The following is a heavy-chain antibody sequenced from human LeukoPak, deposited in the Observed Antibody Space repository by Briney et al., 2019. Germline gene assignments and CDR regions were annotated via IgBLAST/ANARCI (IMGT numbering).Heavy chain of an antibody. J-gene: IGHJ3*01. Sequence: GGSLRLSCAASGFTFSSYSMNWVRQAPGKGLEWVSSISSTSNYIYYADSVKGRFTISRDNAKTSLYLQMNSLRAEDTAVYYCARGPYYNPSDAFDLWGQGTVVTVFS. D-gene: IGHD3-10*01. CDR2: ISSTSNYI. V-gene: IGHV3-21*01. CDR1: GFTFSSYS. CDR3: ARGPYYNPSDAFDL.